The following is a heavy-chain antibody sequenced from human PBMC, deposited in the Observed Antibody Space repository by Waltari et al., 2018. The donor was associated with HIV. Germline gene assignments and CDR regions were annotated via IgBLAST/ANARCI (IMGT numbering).Heavy chain of an antibody. D-gene: IGHD6-19*01. V-gene: IGHV1-2*02. CDR2: SNPKSGGT. J-gene: IGHJ5*02. CDR1: GYTFTDYY. CDR3: AGSHSSGWYVWFDP. Sequence: QVQLVQSGAEVKKPGASVKVSCKASGYTFTDYYLHWVRQAPGQGLEWMGGSNPKSGGTKYAQKVKGRVTMTTDTSISTAYMEVRMLISDDTAVYCCAGSHSSGWYVWFDPWGQGTLVTVS.